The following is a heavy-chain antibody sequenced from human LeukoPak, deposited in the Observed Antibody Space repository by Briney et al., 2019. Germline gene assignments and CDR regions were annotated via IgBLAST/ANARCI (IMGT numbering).Heavy chain of an antibody. Sequence: SETLSLTCTVSGGSISSYYWSWIRQPPGKGLEWIGYIHYSGSTNYNPSLKSRVTISVDTSKNQFSLKLSSVTAAGTAVYYCASAPNVRYYDYWGQGTLVTVSS. J-gene: IGHJ4*02. CDR1: GGSISSYY. V-gene: IGHV4-59*01. CDR3: ASAPNVRYYDY. CDR2: IHYSGST.